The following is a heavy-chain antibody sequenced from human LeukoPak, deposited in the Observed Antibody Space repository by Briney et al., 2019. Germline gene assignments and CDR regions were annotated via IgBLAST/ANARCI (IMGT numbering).Heavy chain of an antibody. J-gene: IGHJ4*02. Sequence: PSETLSLTCTVSGGSISSYYWSWIRQPPGKGLEWIGYIYYSGSTNYNPSLKSRVTISVDTSKNQFSLKLSSVTAADTAVYYCARAPATAIPPDLHFDYWGQGTLVTVSS. CDR2: IYYSGST. V-gene: IGHV4-59*01. CDR3: ARAPATAIPPDLHFDY. CDR1: GGSISSYY. D-gene: IGHD2-2*02.